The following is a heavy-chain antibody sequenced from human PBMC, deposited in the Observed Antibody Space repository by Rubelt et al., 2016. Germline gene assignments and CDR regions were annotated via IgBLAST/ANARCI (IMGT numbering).Heavy chain of an antibody. CDR2: IYWNDDK. J-gene: IGHJ4*02. V-gene: IGHV2-5*01. D-gene: IGHD6-6*01. CDR1: GFSLSSSAVG. Sequence: QITLKESGPTLVKPTQTLTLTCTFSGFSLSSSAVGVVWIRQPPGKALEWLALIYWNDDKRYSPSLMSKLTITKDNSKNQVVLTMTNMDPVDTATDYCAHSRAARFLDYWGQGTLVTVSS. CDR3: AHSRAARFLDY.